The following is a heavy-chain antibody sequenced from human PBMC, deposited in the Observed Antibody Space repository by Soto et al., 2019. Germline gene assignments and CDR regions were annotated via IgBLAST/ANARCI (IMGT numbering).Heavy chain of an antibody. CDR2: ISSSSSTI. Sequence: PGGSLRLSCAASGFTFSSYSMNWVRQAPGKGLEWVSYISSSSSTIYYADSVKGRFTISRDNAKNSLYLQMNSLRAEDTAVYYCARDGLRGITMKEYYFDYWGQGTLVTVSS. V-gene: IGHV3-48*01. CDR3: ARDGLRGITMKEYYFDY. D-gene: IGHD3-22*01. CDR1: GFTFSSYS. J-gene: IGHJ4*02.